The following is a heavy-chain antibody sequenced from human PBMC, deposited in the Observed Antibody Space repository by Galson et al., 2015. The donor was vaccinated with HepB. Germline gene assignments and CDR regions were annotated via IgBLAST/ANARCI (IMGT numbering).Heavy chain of an antibody. Sequence: SLRLSCAASGFTFSSYAMSWVRQAPGKGLEWVSTISGSGGSTYYADSVDGRFTISRNNSKNTLYLQMNSLIAEDTAVYYCAKDSGGSRDYDSSGYYDFWGQGTLFTVSS. CDR3: AKDSGGSRDYDSSGYYDF. CDR1: GFTFSSYA. CDR2: ISGSGGST. V-gene: IGHV3-23*01. D-gene: IGHD3-22*01. J-gene: IGHJ4*02.